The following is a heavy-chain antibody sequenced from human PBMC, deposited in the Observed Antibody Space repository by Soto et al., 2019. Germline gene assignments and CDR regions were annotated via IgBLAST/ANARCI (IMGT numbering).Heavy chain of an antibody. CDR3: ARGGVDLVATSAFDY. CDR2: INPILGTP. J-gene: IGHJ4*02. V-gene: IGHV1-69*01. CDR1: GLTYSSSA. Sequence: QVQLVQSGAEVRKPGSSVKVSCKASGLTYSSSAISWVRQAPGQGPEGMGGINPILGTPDYAPKFQGRVTITADESTRTVYMDLGSLRSEDTAMYYCARGGVDLVATSAFDYWGQGTLVTVSS. D-gene: IGHD5-12*01.